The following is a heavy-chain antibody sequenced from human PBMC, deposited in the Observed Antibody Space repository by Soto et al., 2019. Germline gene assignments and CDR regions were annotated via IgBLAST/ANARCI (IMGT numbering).Heavy chain of an antibody. CDR3: ARGAYIVLVPAAIPNCFDP. V-gene: IGHV1-69*12. CDR1: GGTFSSYA. CDR2: IIPIFGTA. Sequence: QVQLVQSGAEVKKPGSSVKVSCKASGGTFSSYAISWVRQAPGQGLEWMGGIIPIFGTANYAQKFQGRVTITADESTSTAYMELSSLRSEDTAVYYCARGAYIVLVPAAIPNCFDPWGQGALVTVSS. J-gene: IGHJ5*02. D-gene: IGHD2-2*01.